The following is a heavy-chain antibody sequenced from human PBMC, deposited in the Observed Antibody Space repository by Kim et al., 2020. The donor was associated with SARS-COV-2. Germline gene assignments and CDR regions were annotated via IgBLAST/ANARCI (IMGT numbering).Heavy chain of an antibody. CDR1: GGSISSSSYY. J-gene: IGHJ5*02. CDR3: SVQRYNWFDP. Sequence: SETLSLTCTVSGGSISSSSYYWGWIRQPPGKGLEWIGSIYYSGSTYYNPSLKSRVTISVDTSKNQFSLKLSSVTAADTAVYYCSVQRYNWFDPWGQGTLVTVSS. V-gene: IGHV4-39*01. CDR2: IYYSGST.